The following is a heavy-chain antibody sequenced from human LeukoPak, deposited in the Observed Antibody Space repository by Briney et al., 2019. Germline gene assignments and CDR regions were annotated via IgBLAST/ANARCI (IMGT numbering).Heavy chain of an antibody. CDR2: ISYDGSNK. CDR1: GFTFSSYG. CDR3: ARGWLVTTYFDY. V-gene: IGHV3-30*03. Sequence: GGSLRLSCAASGFTFSSYGMHWVRQAPGKGLEWVAVISYDGSNKYYADSVKGRFTISRDNSKNTLYLQMNSLRAEDTAVYYCARGWLVTTYFDYWGQGTLVTVSS. J-gene: IGHJ4*02. D-gene: IGHD6-19*01.